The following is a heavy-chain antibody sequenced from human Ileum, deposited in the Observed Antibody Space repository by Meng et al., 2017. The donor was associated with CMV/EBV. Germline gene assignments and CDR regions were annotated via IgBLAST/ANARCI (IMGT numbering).Heavy chain of an antibody. CDR3: AKRGADSTGYYIGAFFDN. J-gene: IGHJ4*02. Sequence: RNYAMSGVRQAPGKGLEWVSSSGGRGDTTKCEESVQGRFTISRDNTKNIVYLHMNTLRAEDTAIYYCAKRGADSTGYYIGAFFDNWGQGTLVTVSS. D-gene: IGHD3-22*01. CDR1: RNYA. CDR2: SGGRGDTT. V-gene: IGHV3-23*01.